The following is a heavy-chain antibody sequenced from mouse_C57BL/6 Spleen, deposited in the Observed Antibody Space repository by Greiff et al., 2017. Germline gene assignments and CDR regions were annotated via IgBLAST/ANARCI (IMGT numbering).Heavy chain of an antibody. V-gene: IGHV1-53*01. J-gene: IGHJ3*01. CDR1: GYTFTSYW. CDR2: INPSNGGT. CDR3: ARSGYDYEGWFAY. D-gene: IGHD2-4*01. Sequence: VQLQQPGAELVKPGASVKLSCKASGYTFTSYWMHWVKQRPGQGLEWIGNINPSNGGTNYNEKFKSKATLTVDKSSSTAYMQLSSLTSEDSAVYYCARSGYDYEGWFAYWGQGTLVTVSA.